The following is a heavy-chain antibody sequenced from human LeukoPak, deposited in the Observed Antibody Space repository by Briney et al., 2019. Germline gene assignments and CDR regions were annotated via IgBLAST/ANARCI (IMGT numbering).Heavy chain of an antibody. V-gene: IGHV3-30*03. Sequence: PGRSLRLSCAASGFTFSSYGMHWVRQAPGKGLEWVAVISYDGSNKYYADSVKGRFTISRDNSKNTLYLQMNSLRAEDTAVYYCAREPKEWELPDYWGQGTLVTVSS. J-gene: IGHJ4*02. CDR1: GFTFSSYG. CDR2: ISYDGSNK. CDR3: AREPKEWELPDY. D-gene: IGHD1-26*01.